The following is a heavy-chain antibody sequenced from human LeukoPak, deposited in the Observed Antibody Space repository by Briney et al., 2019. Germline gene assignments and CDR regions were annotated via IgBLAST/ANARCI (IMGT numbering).Heavy chain of an antibody. CDR1: GGSISSYY. CDR2: IYYSGST. D-gene: IGHD3-10*01. Sequence: SETLSLTCTVSGGSISSYYWSWIRQPPGKGLEWIGHIYYSGSTHYNPSLRSRVTISVDTSKNQFSLKLSSVTAADTAVYYCARHVGNSGSGSYLTYFDYWGQGTLVTVSS. J-gene: IGHJ4*02. CDR3: ARHVGNSGSGSYLTYFDY. V-gene: IGHV4-59*08.